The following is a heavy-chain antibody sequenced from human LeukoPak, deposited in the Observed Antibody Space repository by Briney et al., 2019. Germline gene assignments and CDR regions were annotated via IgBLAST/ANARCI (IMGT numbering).Heavy chain of an antibody. D-gene: IGHD3-10*01. CDR3: ARETTYYGYFGY. CDR2: ISGSGGST. Sequence: PGGSLRLSCTASGFTVNRNAMNWVRQAPGKGLEWVSIISGSGGSTYYADSVKGRFTISRDNSKNTLYLQMNSLRAEDTAVYYCARETTYYGYFGYWGQGTLVTVSS. J-gene: IGHJ4*02. CDR1: GFTVNRNA. V-gene: IGHV3-23*01.